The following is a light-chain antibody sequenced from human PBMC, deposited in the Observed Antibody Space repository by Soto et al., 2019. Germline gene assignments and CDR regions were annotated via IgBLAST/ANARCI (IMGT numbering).Light chain of an antibody. CDR3: QHYNAYSRT. V-gene: IGKV1-5*03. CDR1: KSIDTS. J-gene: IGKJ1*01. CDR2: KAS. Sequence: DIQMTQSPSTLSASIGDRVTITCRASKSIDTSLAWYQQKPGKAPKLLIYKASSLQSGVPSRFSGSGSGTEFTLTISSLQPDDFATYSCQHYNAYSRTFGQGTKVEVK.